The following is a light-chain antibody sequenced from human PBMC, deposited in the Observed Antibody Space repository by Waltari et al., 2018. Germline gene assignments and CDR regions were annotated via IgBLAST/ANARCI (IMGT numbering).Light chain of an antibody. CDR3: MQALQTPVT. CDR2: AAS. J-gene: IGKJ4*01. Sequence: DIQMTQSPSSLSASVGDRVTITCRASQSISSFLNWYQQKPEKAPNLLIYAASTLQSGVPSRFSGSGSGTDFTLKISRVEAEDVGVYYCMQALQTPVTFGGGTKVEI. CDR1: QSISSF. V-gene: IGKV1-39*01.